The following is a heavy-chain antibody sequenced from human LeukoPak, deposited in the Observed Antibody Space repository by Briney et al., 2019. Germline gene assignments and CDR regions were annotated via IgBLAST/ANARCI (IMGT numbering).Heavy chain of an antibody. D-gene: IGHD2-2*01. CDR1: GDSISSSSYY. Sequence: SETLSLTCTVSGDSISSSSYYWGWIRQPPGKGLEWIGSIYYSGSTYYNPSLKSRVTISVDTSKNQFSLKLSSVTAADTAVYYCAREGAGAQYCSSTSCPEAFDIWGQGTMVTVSS. CDR2: IYYSGST. V-gene: IGHV4-39*07. J-gene: IGHJ3*02. CDR3: AREGAGAQYCSSTSCPEAFDI.